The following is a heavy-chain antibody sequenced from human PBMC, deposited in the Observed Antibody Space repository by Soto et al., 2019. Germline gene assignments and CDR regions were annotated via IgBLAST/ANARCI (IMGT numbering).Heavy chain of an antibody. CDR2: INGYNGKT. Sequence: QVQLVQSGAEVKKPGASLKVSCKASGYTFTTYGLTWVRQAPGQGLEWMGWINGYNGKTKYAQNFQSSLTMTTDTSTTTAYMELMSLRSDDTAVYFCARAHIVVVTDFDLWGQGTLVTVSS. J-gene: IGHJ4*02. CDR1: GYTFTTYG. D-gene: IGHD2-21*02. V-gene: IGHV1-18*01. CDR3: ARAHIVVVTDFDL.